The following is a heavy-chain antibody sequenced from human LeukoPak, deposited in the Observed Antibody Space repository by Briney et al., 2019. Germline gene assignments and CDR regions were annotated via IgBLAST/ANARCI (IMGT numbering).Heavy chain of an antibody. J-gene: IGHJ4*02. CDR3: ARGVSNYYFDY. CDR1: GGSISSYY. CDR2: IYYSGST. D-gene: IGHD4-4*01. Sequence: SETLSLTCTVSGGSISSYYWGWIRQSPGKGLEWIGDIYYSGSTNYNPSLKSRVTISLDTSKNHFSLHLTSVTAADTAVYYCARGVSNYYFDYWGQGTLVTVSS. V-gene: IGHV4-59*01.